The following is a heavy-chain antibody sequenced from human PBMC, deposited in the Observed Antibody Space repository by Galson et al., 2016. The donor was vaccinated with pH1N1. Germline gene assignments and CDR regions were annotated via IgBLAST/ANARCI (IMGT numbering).Heavy chain of an antibody. Sequence: SVKVSCKASGYSFTDYALHWVRQAPGQRLEWMGWINTANGNTKYLQKFQGRVTITRDTSASTAYMELSGLRSEDTAVYYCASGGTLRDFWSNYYPNGVDVWGQGTTVTVSS. J-gene: IGHJ6*02. D-gene: IGHD3-3*01. CDR3: ASGGTLRDFWSNYYPNGVDV. V-gene: IGHV1-3*04. CDR2: INTANGNT. CDR1: GYSFTDYA.